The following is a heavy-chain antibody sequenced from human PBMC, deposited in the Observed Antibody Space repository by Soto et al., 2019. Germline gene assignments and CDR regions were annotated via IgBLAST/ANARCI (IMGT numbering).Heavy chain of an antibody. CDR2: ISYDGSNK. Sequence: PGWSLRLSCAASGFTFSSYAMHWVRQAPGKGLEWVAVISYDGSNKYYADSVKGRFTISRDNSKNTLYLQMNSLRAEDTAVYYCAARDYWGQGTLVTVSS. V-gene: IGHV3-30-3*01. CDR1: GFTFSSYA. J-gene: IGHJ4*02. CDR3: AARDY.